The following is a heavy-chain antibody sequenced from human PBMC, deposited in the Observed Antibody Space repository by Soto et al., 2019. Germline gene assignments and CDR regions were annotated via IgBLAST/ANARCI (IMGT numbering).Heavy chain of an antibody. CDR3: AKDRAITMIVELDY. D-gene: IGHD3-22*01. Sequence: GGSLRLSCAASGFTFISHAMSWVRQAPGKGLEWVSAISGSGGSTYYADSVKGRFTISRDNSKNTLYLQMNSLRAEDTAVYYCAKDRAITMIVELDYWGQGPLVTVSS. V-gene: IGHV3-23*01. CDR2: ISGSGGST. J-gene: IGHJ4*02. CDR1: GFTFISHA.